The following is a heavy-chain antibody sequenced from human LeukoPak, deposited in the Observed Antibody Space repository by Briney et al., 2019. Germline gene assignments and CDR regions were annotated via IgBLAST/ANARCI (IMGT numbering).Heavy chain of an antibody. CDR2: IYYSGST. J-gene: IGHJ6*03. D-gene: IGHD2-2*01. CDR3: ARHPSANRQYQLLYYYYYMDV. Sequence: SETLSLTCTVSGGSISSSSYYWGWIRQPPGKGLEWIGSIYYSGSTYYNPSLKSRVTISVDTSKNQFSLKLSSVTAADTAVYYCARHPSANRQYQLLYYYYYMDVWGKGTTVTVSS. V-gene: IGHV4-39*01. CDR1: GGSISSSSYY.